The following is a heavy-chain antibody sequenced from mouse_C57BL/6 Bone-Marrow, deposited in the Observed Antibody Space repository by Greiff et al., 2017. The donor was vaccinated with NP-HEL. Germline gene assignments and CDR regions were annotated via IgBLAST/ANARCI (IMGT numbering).Heavy chain of an antibody. Sequence: VQLQQSGPELVKPGASVKISCKASGYTFTDYYMNWVKQSHGKSLEWIGDINPNNGGTSYNQKFKGKATLTVDKSSSTAYMELRSLTSEDSAVYYCATYGSSIAYWGQGTLVTVSA. V-gene: IGHV1-26*01. CDR3: ATYGSSIAY. CDR2: INPNNGGT. CDR1: GYTFTDYY. J-gene: IGHJ3*01. D-gene: IGHD1-1*01.